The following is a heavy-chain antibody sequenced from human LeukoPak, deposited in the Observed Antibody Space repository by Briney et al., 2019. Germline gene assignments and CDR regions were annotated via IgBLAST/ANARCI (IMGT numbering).Heavy chain of an antibody. V-gene: IGHV3-23*01. D-gene: IGHD4-23*01. J-gene: IGHJ4*02. Sequence: GGFLRLSCAASGFTFSSYAMSWVRQAPGKGLEWVSAISGSGGSTYYADSVKGRFTISRDNSKNTLYLQMNSLRAEDTAVYYCAKDRYYGGNSGAVDYWGQGTLVTVSS. CDR2: ISGSGGST. CDR1: GFTFSSYA. CDR3: AKDRYYGGNSGAVDY.